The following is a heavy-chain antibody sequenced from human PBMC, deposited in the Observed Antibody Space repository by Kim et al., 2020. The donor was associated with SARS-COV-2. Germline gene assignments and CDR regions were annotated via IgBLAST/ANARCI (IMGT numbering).Heavy chain of an antibody. V-gene: IGHV4-59*01. CDR1: GGSITTYH. J-gene: IGHJ5*02. D-gene: IGHD1-7*01. CDR3: ARGHSTGNYGRGWFDR. Sequence: SETLSLTCTVSGGSITTYHWSWIRQPPGKGLEWVGYIDYSGDTNYNPSLPSLKSRVTMSIEASKNQFTLNLSSVTAADTALYYCARGHSTGNYGRGWFDRWGQGTLVTVSS. CDR2: IDYSGDT.